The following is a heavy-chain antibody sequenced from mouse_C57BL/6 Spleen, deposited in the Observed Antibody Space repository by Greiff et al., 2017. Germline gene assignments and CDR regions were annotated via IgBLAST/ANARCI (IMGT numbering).Heavy chain of an antibody. CDR2: IHPSDSDT. J-gene: IGHJ2*01. CDR3: AIDGYYGGYFDY. CDR1: GYTFTSYW. Sequence: QVQLQQPGAELVKPGASVKVSCKASGYTFTSYWMHWVKQSPGQGLEWIGRIHPSDSDTNYNQKFKGKATLTVDKSYSTAYMQLSSLTSEDSAVYCCAIDGYYGGYFDYWGQGTTLTVSS. V-gene: IGHV1-74*01. D-gene: IGHD2-3*01.